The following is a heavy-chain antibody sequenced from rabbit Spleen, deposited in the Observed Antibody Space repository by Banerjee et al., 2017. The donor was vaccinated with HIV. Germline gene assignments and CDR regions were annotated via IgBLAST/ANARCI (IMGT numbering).Heavy chain of an antibody. V-gene: IGHV1S7*01. CDR3: ARDGAGGSYFAL. CDR2: IDPVFGIT. J-gene: IGHJ4*01. CDR1: GIDFSSYW. D-gene: IGHD8-1*01. Sequence: QSLEESGGDVVKPGASLTLTCKASGIDFSSYWMCWVRQAPGKGLEWIGYIDPVFGITYYASWVNGRFSISRENAQNTVFLQMTSLTAADTATYFCARDGAGGSYFALWGPGTLVTVS.